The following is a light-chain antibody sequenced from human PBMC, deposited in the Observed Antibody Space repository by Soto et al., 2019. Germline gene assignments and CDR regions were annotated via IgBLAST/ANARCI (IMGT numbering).Light chain of an antibody. CDR3: TSYAGSNIWV. CDR2: EVS. CDR1: SSDVGGYNY. Sequence: QSALTQPASVSGSPGQSITISCTGTSSDVGGYNYLSWYQQHPGKAPKVMIYEVSNRPSGVSNRFSGSKSGNTASLTISGLQPEDEADYHCTSYAGSNIWVFGGGTKLTVL. V-gene: IGLV2-14*01. J-gene: IGLJ3*02.